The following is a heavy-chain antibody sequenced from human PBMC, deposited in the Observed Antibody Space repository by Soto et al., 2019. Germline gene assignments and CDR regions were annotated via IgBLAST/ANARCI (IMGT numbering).Heavy chain of an antibody. J-gene: IGHJ6*02. Sequence: GGSLRLSCAASGFTFSTYWMSWVRQAPGKGLEWVANIKEDGSEKYYVDSVEGRFTISRDNTKNSLYLQMTSLRAEDTALYYCARGWGYFDSSGFPYLYAMDVWGQGTTVTVSS. V-gene: IGHV3-7*01. CDR2: IKEDGSEK. CDR3: ARGWGYFDSSGFPYLYAMDV. D-gene: IGHD3-22*01. CDR1: GFTFSTYW.